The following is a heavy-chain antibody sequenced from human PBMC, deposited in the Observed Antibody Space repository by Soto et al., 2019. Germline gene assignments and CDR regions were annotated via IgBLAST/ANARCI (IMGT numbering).Heavy chain of an antibody. CDR3: ARDPSYYGMDV. CDR1: GGTFSKYK. CDR2: MIPVFGTA. Sequence: ASVKVSCKASGGTFSKYKITWVRQAPGQGLEWMGGMIPVFGTANYAQKFQGRVTITRDTSASTAYMELSSLRSEDTAVYYCARDPSYYGMDVWGQGTTVTVSS. V-gene: IGHV1-69*05. J-gene: IGHJ6*02.